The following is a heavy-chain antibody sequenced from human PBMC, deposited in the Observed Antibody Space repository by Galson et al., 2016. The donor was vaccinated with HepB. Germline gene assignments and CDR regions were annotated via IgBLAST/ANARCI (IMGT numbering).Heavy chain of an antibody. D-gene: IGHD3-16*01. CDR3: TSEGHGGFDY. CDR1: GFTFGSYW. Sequence: SLRLSCAASGFTFGSYWMSWIRQAPGSGLEWVANIKQDGSEKGYVDSVEGRFTISRDNAKNSLYLQMNSLRVEDTGGYYCTSEGHGGFDYWGQGTLVIVSS. V-gene: IGHV3-7*01. J-gene: IGHJ4*02. CDR2: IKQDGSEK.